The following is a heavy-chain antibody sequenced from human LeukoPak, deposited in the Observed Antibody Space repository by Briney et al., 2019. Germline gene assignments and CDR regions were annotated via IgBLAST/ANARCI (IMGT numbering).Heavy chain of an antibody. J-gene: IGHJ5*02. D-gene: IGHD1-26*01. CDR1: GFTFSDSA. CDR2: IDKETNLYAT. V-gene: IGHV3-73*01. CDR3: TRDSGTYKWFDP. Sequence: GGSLKLSCVASGFTFSDSAIHWVRQSSGKGLEWIGLIDKETNLYATALAASVKGRFTVSRDDSKNTAYLHMNSLKTEGTALYYCTRDSGTYKWFDPWGQGTLVTVSS.